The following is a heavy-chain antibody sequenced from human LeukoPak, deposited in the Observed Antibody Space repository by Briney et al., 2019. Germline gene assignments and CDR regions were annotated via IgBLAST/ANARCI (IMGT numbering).Heavy chain of an antibody. CDR3: ARASSWALDY. CDR1: GXTFSSYN. V-gene: IGHV3-48*02. Sequence: GGSLRLSCAASGXTFSSYNMNWVRQAPGKGLEWVSYISRSSSSIYYADSVKGRFTISRDNAKNSVYLQMNSLSDEDTAVYYCARASSWALDYWGQGALVTVSS. J-gene: IGHJ4*02. D-gene: IGHD6-13*01. CDR2: ISRSSSSI.